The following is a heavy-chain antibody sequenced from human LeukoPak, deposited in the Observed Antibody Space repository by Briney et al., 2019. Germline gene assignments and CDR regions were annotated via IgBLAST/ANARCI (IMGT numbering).Heavy chain of an antibody. CDR1: GGTFSSYA. CDR2: ISAYNGNT. V-gene: IGHV1-18*01. CDR3: ARDRSCSSTSCYHDY. Sequence: GASVKVSCKASGGTFSSYAISWVRQAPGQGLEWMGWISAYNGNTNYAQKLQGRVTMTTDTSTSTAYMELRSLRSDDTAVYYCARDRSCSSTSCYHDYWGQGTLVTVSS. J-gene: IGHJ4*02. D-gene: IGHD2-2*01.